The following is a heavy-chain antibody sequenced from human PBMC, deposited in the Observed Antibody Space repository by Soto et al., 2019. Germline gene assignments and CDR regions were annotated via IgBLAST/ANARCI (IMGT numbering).Heavy chain of an antibody. V-gene: IGHV1-3*01. CDR3: ARVWFGELIDY. Sequence: ASVKVSCKASGYTFSSYAIYWVRQAPGQRLEWMGWINAGNGNTKYSQKFQGRVTITRDTSASTAYMELSSLRSEDTAVYYCARVWFGELIDYWGQGTLVTVSS. CDR2: INAGNGNT. J-gene: IGHJ4*02. D-gene: IGHD3-10*01. CDR1: GYTFSSYA.